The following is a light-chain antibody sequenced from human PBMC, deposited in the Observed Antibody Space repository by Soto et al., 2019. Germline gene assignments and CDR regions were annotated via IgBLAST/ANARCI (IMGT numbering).Light chain of an antibody. V-gene: IGKV3-20*01. Sequence: EIVLTQSPGTLPLSPGERATLSCRASQSVSSNYIAWYQQNPGQAPRLLIYGASTRATGIPDRFSGSGSGTDFTLTISRLEPEDFAVYFCQQYGRSPPFAFGQGTKVEIK. CDR3: QQYGRSPPFA. CDR1: QSVSSNY. CDR2: GAS. J-gene: IGKJ2*01.